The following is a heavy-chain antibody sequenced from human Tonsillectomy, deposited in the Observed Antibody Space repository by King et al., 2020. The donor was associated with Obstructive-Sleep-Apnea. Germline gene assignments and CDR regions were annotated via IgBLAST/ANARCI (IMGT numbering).Heavy chain of an antibody. V-gene: IGHV3-30*04. Sequence: VQLVESGGGVVQPGRSLRLSCAASGFTFSSYAMHWVRQAPGKGLEWVAVISYDGSNKYYADSVKGRFTISRDNSKNTLYLQMNSLRAEDTAVYYCARLSPARRHKMVRGVQTDYWGQGTLVTVSS. J-gene: IGHJ4*02. CDR3: ARLSPARRHKMVRGVQTDY. CDR2: ISYDGSNK. CDR1: GFTFSSYA. D-gene: IGHD3-10*01.